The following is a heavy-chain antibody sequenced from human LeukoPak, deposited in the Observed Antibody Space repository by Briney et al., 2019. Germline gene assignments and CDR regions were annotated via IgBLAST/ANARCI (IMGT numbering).Heavy chain of an antibody. D-gene: IGHD2-8*01. CDR2: ISSSGSTI. CDR1: GFTFSSYW. CDR3: ARNPLGTIFDY. Sequence: GGSLRLSCAASGFTFSSYWMSWVRQAPGKGLEWVSYISSSGSTIYYADSVKGRFTISRDNAKNSLYLQMNSLRAEDTAVYYCARNPLGTIFDYWGQGTLVTVSS. J-gene: IGHJ4*02. V-gene: IGHV3-48*04.